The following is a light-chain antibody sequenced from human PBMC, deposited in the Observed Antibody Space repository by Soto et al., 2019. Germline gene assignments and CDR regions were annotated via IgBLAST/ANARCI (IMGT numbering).Light chain of an antibody. J-gene: IGKJ4*01. CDR2: KAS. CDR1: QSVSSW. Sequence: DIQMTQSPSTLSASVGDRVTITCRASQSVSSWLAWYQQKPGKAPKLLIYKASSLESGVPSRFSGSESGTESTLTISRLHPDDFATYYCQQYSGYSLTFGGGTKVEIK. CDR3: QQYSGYSLT. V-gene: IGKV1-5*03.